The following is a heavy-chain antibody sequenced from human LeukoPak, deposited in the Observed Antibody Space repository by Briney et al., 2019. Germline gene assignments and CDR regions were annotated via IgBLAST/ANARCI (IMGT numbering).Heavy chain of an antibody. J-gene: IGHJ4*02. Sequence: ASVKVSCKASGYTFTSYDINWVRQATGQRLEWMGWINAGNGNTKYSQKFQGRVTITRDTSASTAYMELSSLRSEDTVVYYCARGSRYYDSSGVFDYWGQGTLVTVSS. CDR3: ARGSRYYDSSGVFDY. V-gene: IGHV1-3*01. CDR1: GYTFTSYD. D-gene: IGHD3-22*01. CDR2: INAGNGNT.